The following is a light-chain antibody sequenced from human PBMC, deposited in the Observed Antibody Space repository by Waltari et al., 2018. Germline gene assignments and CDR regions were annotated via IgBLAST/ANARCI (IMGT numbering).Light chain of an antibody. Sequence: QSALTQPAAVSGSPGQSVTIPCPGASSDIGRCDLVSWYQQHPGNAPKLVISDVNKRPSGVSDRFSGSKSGDTASLTISGLHFEDEADYYCCSYAGNYIWVFGGGTRLTVL. CDR3: CSYAGNYIWV. J-gene: IGLJ3*02. CDR2: DVN. CDR1: SSDIGRCDL. V-gene: IGLV2-23*02.